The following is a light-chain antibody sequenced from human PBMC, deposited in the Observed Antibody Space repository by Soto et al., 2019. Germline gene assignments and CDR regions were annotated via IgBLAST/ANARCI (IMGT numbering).Light chain of an antibody. CDR3: QQSYSTQWT. CDR1: QSVAYTY. Sequence: EIVLTQSPATLSLSPGERATLSCRASQSVAYTYLAWFQQKPGQAPRLLIYGASNRATGIPDRFSGSGSGTDFTLTISSLQPEDFATYYCQQSYSTQWTFGQGTKVDIK. CDR2: GAS. V-gene: IGKV3D-20*02. J-gene: IGKJ1*01.